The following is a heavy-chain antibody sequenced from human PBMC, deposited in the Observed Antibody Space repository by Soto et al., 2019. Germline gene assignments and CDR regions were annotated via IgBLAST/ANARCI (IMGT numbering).Heavy chain of an antibody. J-gene: IGHJ4*02. D-gene: IGHD3-22*01. V-gene: IGHV2-5*02. CDR3: AYCSRDRSGYHPLAPFY. Sequence: QITLKESGPPLVKPTQTLTLTCTFSGFSLSSSGVGVGWIRQPPGKALEWLALIYWDDDKRYSPSLRSRLTITKDTSKNQVVLTMTNMDPVDTATYYCAYCSRDRSGYHPLAPFYWGQGTLVIVSS. CDR1: GFSLSSSGVG. CDR2: IYWDDDK.